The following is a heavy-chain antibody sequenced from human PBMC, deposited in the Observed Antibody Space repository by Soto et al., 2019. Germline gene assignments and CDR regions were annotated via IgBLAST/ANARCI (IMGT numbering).Heavy chain of an antibody. CDR3: ARDGDGYPA. Sequence: GGSLRLSYAASGFTVSRTRMSWVRQAPGKGLEWVANIKQDGSEKYYADAVKGRFTLSRDNVENSLYLQMNSLRAEDTAVYYCARDGDGYPAWGQGTLVTVSS. J-gene: IGHJ5*02. CDR2: IKQDGSEK. D-gene: IGHD1-1*01. CDR1: GFTVSRTR. V-gene: IGHV3-7*03.